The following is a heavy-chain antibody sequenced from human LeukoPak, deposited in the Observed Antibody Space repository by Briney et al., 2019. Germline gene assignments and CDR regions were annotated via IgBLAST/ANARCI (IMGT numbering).Heavy chain of an antibody. CDR3: ALELGYCSGGSCFNWFDP. CDR1: GYSFTSYG. J-gene: IGHJ5*02. D-gene: IGHD2-15*01. CDR2: IIPIFGTA. V-gene: IGHV1-69*13. Sequence: GASVKVSCKASGYSFTSYGISWVRQAPGQGLEWMGGIIPIFGTANYAQKFQGRVTITADESTSTAYMELSSLRSEDTAVYYCALELGYCSGGSCFNWFDPWGQGTLVTVSS.